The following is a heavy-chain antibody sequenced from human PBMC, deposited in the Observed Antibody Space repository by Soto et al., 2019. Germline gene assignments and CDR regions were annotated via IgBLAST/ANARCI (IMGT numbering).Heavy chain of an antibody. Sequence: GGSLRLSCAASGFTFSSYSMNWVRQAPGKGLEWVSSISSSSSYIYYADSVKGRFTISRDNAKNSLYLQMNSLRAEDTAVYYCARGKGTIAAAGIFGVADYWGQGTLVTVSS. D-gene: IGHD6-13*01. CDR3: ARGKGTIAAAGIFGVADY. CDR2: ISSSSSYI. J-gene: IGHJ4*02. CDR1: GFTFSSYS. V-gene: IGHV3-21*01.